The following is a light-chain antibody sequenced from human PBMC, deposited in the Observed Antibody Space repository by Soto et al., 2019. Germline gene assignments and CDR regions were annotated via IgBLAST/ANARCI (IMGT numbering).Light chain of an antibody. CDR1: ESVSSSS. V-gene: IGKV3-20*01. CDR3: QHYGTSPEVT. J-gene: IGKJ5*01. CDR2: GAS. Sequence: EIVLTQSPGTLSLSPGERAALSCRASESVSSSSLAWYQQKPGQAPRLLMHGASSRATGIPDRFSGSGSGADFTLTISRVEPEDFAVYYCQHYGTSPEVTFGQGTRLEIK.